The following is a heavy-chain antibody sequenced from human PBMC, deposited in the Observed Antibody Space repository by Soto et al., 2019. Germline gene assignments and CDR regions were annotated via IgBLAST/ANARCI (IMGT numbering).Heavy chain of an antibody. Sequence: QVQLVQTGAEVRKPGASVHVSCKTSGYTFTAYYIHWVRQAPGQGLEWMGWIDPASGGTNIAQKFQGWVTMTTDTSITTAFLHLSRLTSDDAAVYYCAKSRGSYTVDYWGKGTMVSVSS. D-gene: IGHD1-26*01. CDR1: GYTFTAYY. CDR2: IDPASGGT. CDR3: AKSRGSYTVDY. J-gene: IGHJ4*02. V-gene: IGHV1-2*04.